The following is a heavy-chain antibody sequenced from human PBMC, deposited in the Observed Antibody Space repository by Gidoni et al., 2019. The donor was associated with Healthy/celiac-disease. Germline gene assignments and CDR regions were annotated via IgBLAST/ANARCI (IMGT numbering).Heavy chain of an antibody. D-gene: IGHD1-26*01. Sequence: EVQLVESGGGLVQPGGSLRLSGAASGFTFSSYWMSWVRQAPGKGLGWGAQIKEVGREKYSVDSVKGRFTISRDNAKNSLFLQMNSLRAEDTAVYYCAIERPPRWAEKGIYYDYGMDVWGQGTTVTVSS. CDR2: IKEVGREK. V-gene: IGHV3-7*03. CDR1: GFTFSSYW. J-gene: IGHJ6*02. CDR3: AIERPPRWAEKGIYYDYGMDV.